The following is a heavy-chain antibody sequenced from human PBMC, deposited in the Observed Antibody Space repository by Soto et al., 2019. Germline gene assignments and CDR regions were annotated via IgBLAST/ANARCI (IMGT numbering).Heavy chain of an antibody. Sequence: SPTLSLTCVISGDSVSSNSAAWNWIRQSPSRGLEWLGRTYYRSKWYNDYAVSVKSRITINPDTSKNQFSLQLNSVTPEDTAVYYCARVPIPWEDGHYWGQGTLVTVSS. D-gene: IGHD1-26*01. V-gene: IGHV6-1*01. CDR1: GDSVSSNSAA. CDR3: ARVPIPWEDGHY. CDR2: TYYRSKWYN. J-gene: IGHJ4*02.